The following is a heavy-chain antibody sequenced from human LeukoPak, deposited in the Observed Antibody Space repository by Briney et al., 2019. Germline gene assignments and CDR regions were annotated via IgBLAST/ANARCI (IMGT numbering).Heavy chain of an antibody. CDR2: LGGSGIAT. CDR1: GFTFSNSA. J-gene: IGHJ4*01. Sequence: GGSLRLSCAASGFTFSNSAMSWVRQAPGTGLEWVSTLGGSGIATYYADSVKGRFTISRDNSNKTLYLQMNSLRAEDTAVYYCAKGIYSSGWSCFDYWGHGTLVTVSS. CDR3: AKGIYSSGWSCFDY. D-gene: IGHD6-19*01. V-gene: IGHV3-23*01.